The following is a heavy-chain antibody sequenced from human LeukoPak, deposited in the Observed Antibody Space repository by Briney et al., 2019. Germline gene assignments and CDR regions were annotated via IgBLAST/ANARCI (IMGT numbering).Heavy chain of an antibody. D-gene: IGHD6-13*01. V-gene: IGHV1-69*05. J-gene: IGHJ4*02. CDR1: GGTFSSYA. CDR3: ARERPPGDSSNWFLEGYFDI. CDR2: IIPIFGTA. Sequence: SVKVSCKASGGTFSSYAITWVRQAPGQGLEWMGRIIPIFGTANYAQKFQGRVTITTDESTSTAYMELSALRSDDTAVYYCARERPPGDSSNWFLEGYFDIWGQGTLVTVSS.